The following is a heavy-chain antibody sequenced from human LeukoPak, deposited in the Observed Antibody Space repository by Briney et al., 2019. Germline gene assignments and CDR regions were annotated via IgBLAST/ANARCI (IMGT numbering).Heavy chain of an antibody. J-gene: IGHJ5*02. CDR3: AREDSGWFAWFDP. Sequence: SGALSLTCMVSGGSISSGSYYWSWIRQPAGKGLEWIGRIYTSGSTNYNPSLKSRVTISVDTSKNQFSLKLSSVTAADTAVYYCAREDSGWFAWFDPWGQGTLVTVSS. D-gene: IGHD6-19*01. CDR1: GGSISSGSYY. CDR2: IYTSGST. V-gene: IGHV4-61*02.